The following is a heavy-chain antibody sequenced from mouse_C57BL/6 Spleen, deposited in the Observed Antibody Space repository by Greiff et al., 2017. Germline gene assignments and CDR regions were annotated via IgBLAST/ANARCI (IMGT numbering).Heavy chain of an antibody. V-gene: IGHV1-18*01. Sequence: EVQLQQSGPELVKPGASVKIPCKASGYTFTDYNMDWVKQSHGKSLEWIGDINPNNGGTIYNQKFKGKATLTVDKSSSTAYMELRSLTSEDTAVYYCARRAAQATEFAYWGQGTLVTVSA. D-gene: IGHD3-2*02. CDR3: ARRAAQATEFAY. CDR2: INPNNGGT. J-gene: IGHJ3*01. CDR1: GYTFTDYN.